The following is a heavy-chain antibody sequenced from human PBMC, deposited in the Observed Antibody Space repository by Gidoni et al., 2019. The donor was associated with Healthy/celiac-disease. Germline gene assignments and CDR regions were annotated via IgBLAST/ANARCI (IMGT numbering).Heavy chain of an antibody. CDR2: IKQDGSEK. CDR1: GFTFSSYW. J-gene: IGHJ4*02. CDR3: ARDGRLDLYYDFWSGLDRTNFDY. D-gene: IGHD3-3*01. Sequence: EVQLVESGGGLVQPGGSLRLSCAASGFTFSSYWMSWVRQAPGKGLEWVANIKQDGSEKYYVDSVKGRFTISRDNAKNSLYLQMNSLRAEDTAVYYCARDGRLDLYYDFWSGLDRTNFDYWGQGTLVAVSS. V-gene: IGHV3-7*03.